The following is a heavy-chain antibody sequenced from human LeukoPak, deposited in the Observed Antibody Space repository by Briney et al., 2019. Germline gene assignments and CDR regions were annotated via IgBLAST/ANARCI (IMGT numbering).Heavy chain of an antibody. D-gene: IGHD2-15*01. CDR3: ARILGAYCNGGSCPDAFDI. Sequence: SETLSLTRAVSGYSISSGYYWGWIRQHPGKGLEWIGSIYHSGRSSYNPSLKSRVTISVDTSKNQFSLRLSSVTAADTAVYYCARILGAYCNGGSCPDAFDIWGQGTKATVSS. CDR2: IYHSGRS. CDR1: GYSISSGYY. V-gene: IGHV4-38-2*01. J-gene: IGHJ3*02.